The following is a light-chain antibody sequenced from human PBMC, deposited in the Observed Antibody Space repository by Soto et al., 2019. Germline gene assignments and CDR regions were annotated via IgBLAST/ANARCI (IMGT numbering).Light chain of an antibody. V-gene: IGLV1-40*01. CDR3: QSYDSRLSDYVV. CDR2: GNN. Sequence: QSVLTQPPSVSGAPGQRVTISCIGSSSNIGAGYEVHWYQQLPGTAPKLLIYGNNNRPSGVPDRFSGSKSGTSASLVITGLQAEDEADYYCQSYDSRLSDYVVFGGGTKVTVL. J-gene: IGLJ2*01. CDR1: SSNIGAGYE.